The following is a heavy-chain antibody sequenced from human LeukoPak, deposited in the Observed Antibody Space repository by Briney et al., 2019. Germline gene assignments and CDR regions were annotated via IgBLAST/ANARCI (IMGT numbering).Heavy chain of an antibody. CDR3: AKDFRGYYDYVWGSYRPLGAFDI. Sequence: GGSLRLSCAASGFTLSSYAMSWVRQAPGKGLEWVSAISVSGNTYHADSVKGRFTISRDSSKNTLYLQMNRLRAEDTAVYYCAKDFRGYYDYVWGSYRPLGAFDIWGQGTMVTVSS. CDR2: ISVSGNT. J-gene: IGHJ3*02. D-gene: IGHD3-16*02. CDR1: GFTLSSYA. V-gene: IGHV3-23*01.